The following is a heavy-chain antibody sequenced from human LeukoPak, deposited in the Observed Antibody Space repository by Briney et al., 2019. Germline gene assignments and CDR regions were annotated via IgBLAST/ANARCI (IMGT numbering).Heavy chain of an antibody. J-gene: IGHJ4*02. D-gene: IGHD4-17*01. Sequence: PGGSLRLSCAASGFTFSSYAMHWVRQAPGKGLEWVAVISYDGSNKYYADSVKGRFTISRDNSKNTLYLQMNSLRAEDTAVYFCAKGWATVPNDYWGQGTLVTVSS. CDR1: GFTFSSYA. CDR2: ISYDGSNK. CDR3: AKGWATVPNDY. V-gene: IGHV3-30*07.